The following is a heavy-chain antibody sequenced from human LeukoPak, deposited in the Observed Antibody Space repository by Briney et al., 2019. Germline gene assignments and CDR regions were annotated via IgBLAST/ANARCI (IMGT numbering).Heavy chain of an antibody. J-gene: IGHJ6*02. CDR1: GFTFSTYA. Sequence: PGRSLRLSCAASGFTFSTYAMHWVRQAPGKGLEWVAVISYDGTYKDYADSVRGRFTISRDRSKNTLYLQINSLRPEDTAVYYCAKVSGGGLYYDGMDVWGQGATVTVSS. CDR2: ISYDGTYK. D-gene: IGHD1-14*01. CDR3: AKVSGGGLYYDGMDV. V-gene: IGHV3-30*04.